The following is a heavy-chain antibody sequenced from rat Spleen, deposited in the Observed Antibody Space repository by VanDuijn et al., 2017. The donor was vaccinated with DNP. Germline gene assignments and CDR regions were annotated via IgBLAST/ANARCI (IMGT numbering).Heavy chain of an antibody. Sequence: EVQLVESGGGLVQPGRSLKLSCAASGFTFSDYAMAWVRQAPKKGLEWVATMSYDGRRTYYRDSVRGRFTISRDNVKSTLYLQVDSLRSEDTATYYCARGNYPGINTFDYWGQGVMVTVSS. CDR3: ARGNYPGINTFDY. J-gene: IGHJ2*01. V-gene: IGHV5-7*01. CDR2: MSYDGRRT. D-gene: IGHD1-4*01. CDR1: GFTFSDYA.